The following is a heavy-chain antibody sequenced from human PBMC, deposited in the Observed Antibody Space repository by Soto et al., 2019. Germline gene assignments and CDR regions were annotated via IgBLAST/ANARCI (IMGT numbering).Heavy chain of an antibody. V-gene: IGHV3-74*01. J-gene: IGHJ5*02. D-gene: IGHD2-2*01. CDR3: ASEGYGYQRLSSHCFDH. CDR2: INSDESRT. Sequence: PGVTLGLSFAASGFTFSSYWMHWVRQAPGKGLVWVSRINSDESRTTYADSVKGRFTISRDNAKNTLYLQMNSLRAEDTAVYYYASEGYGYQRLSSHCFDHWG. CDR1: GFTFSSYW.